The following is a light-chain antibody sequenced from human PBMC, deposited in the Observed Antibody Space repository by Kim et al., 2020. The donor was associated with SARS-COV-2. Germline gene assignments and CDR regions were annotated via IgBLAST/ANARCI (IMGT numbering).Light chain of an antibody. J-gene: IGKJ4*01. CDR3: QQYGGSPLT. CDR1: QSVGNNY. V-gene: IGKV3-20*01. CDR2: DAS. Sequence: PEERATHSCRASQSVGNNYLAWYQQKPGQAPRLLIYDASNRATDIPDRFSGSGSGTDFTLTISRLEPEDYAVYFCQQYGGSPLTFGGGTKVDIK.